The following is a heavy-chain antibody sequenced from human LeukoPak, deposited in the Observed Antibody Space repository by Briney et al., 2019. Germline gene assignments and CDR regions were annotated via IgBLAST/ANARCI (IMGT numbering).Heavy chain of an antibody. CDR1: GYTFTSHA. Sequence: ASVKVSCKASGYTFTSHALHWARQAPGEGLEWMAWINGATGNTEYSQKFQARVTITRDTSASTAYMELSSLRSEDTAVYYCARSIIIVPNTSYYYYYMDVWGQGTTVTVSS. CDR2: INGATGNT. D-gene: IGHD2/OR15-2a*01. CDR3: ARSIIIVPNTSYYYYYMDV. J-gene: IGHJ6*02. V-gene: IGHV1-3*01.